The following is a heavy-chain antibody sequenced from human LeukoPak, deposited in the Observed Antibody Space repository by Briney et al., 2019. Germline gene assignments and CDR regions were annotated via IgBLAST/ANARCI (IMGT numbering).Heavy chain of an antibody. CDR1: GFTFSSYS. V-gene: IGHV3-21*01. D-gene: IGHD4-11*01. CDR2: ISSSSRYI. CDR3: ARELLTYSNHKLGHYMDV. Sequence: GGSLRLSCAASGFTFSSYSINWVRQAPGKGVEWVSCISSSSRYIYYADSVKGRFTISRENEKNSLYLQMNSLRAEDTAVYYCARELLTYSNHKLGHYMDVWGKGTTVTVSS. J-gene: IGHJ6*03.